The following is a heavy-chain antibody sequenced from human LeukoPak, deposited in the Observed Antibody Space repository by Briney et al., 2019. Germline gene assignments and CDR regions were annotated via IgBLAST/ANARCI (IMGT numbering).Heavy chain of an antibody. CDR2: ISWNSGSI. D-gene: IGHD2-2*01. CDR3: AKDIAQGYCSSTSCYGFDYYYYGMDV. Sequence: PGGSLRLSCAASGFTFDDYAMHWVRQAPGKGLEWVSGISWNSGSIGYADSVKGRFTISRDNAKNSLYLQMNSLRAEDTALYYCAKDIAQGYCSSTSCYGFDYYYYGMDVWGQGTTVTVSS. CDR1: GFTFDDYA. V-gene: IGHV3-9*01. J-gene: IGHJ6*02.